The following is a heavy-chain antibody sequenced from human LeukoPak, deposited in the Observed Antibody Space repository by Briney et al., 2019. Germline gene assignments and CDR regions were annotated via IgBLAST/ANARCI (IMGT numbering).Heavy chain of an antibody. CDR2: ISGSGGST. CDR1: GFALSSYA. D-gene: IGHD5-18*01. J-gene: IGHJ4*02. V-gene: IGHV3-23*01. CDR3: AKRIQSAMAMGY. Sequence: SGGSLRLSCAASGFALSSYAMSWVRQAPGKGLEWVSDISGSGGSTYYADSVKGRFTISRDNSKNTMYLQMNSLRAEDTAVYYCAKRIQSAMAMGYWGQGTLVTVSS.